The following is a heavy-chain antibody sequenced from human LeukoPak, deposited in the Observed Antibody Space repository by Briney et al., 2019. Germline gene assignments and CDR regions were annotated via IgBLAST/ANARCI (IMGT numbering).Heavy chain of an antibody. Sequence: GGSLRLSCAASGFTFSSYGMHWVRQAPGKGLEWVAFIRHDGSNKNYADPVKGRFTVSRDNSKNTVFLQMNSLRVDDTAVYYCANLGSSELRVPASQGNWGQGTLLTVSS. CDR2: IRHDGSNK. V-gene: IGHV3-30*02. CDR1: GFTFSSYG. CDR3: ANLGSSELRVPASQGN. J-gene: IGHJ4*02. D-gene: IGHD2-2*01.